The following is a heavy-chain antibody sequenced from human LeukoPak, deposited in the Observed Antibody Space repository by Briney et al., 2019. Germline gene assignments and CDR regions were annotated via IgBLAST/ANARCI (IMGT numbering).Heavy chain of an antibody. CDR3: ATDGDNRYYYDSTGYPPLDY. Sequence: GRSLRLSCAASGFTFNTYAMHWVRQAPGKGLEWVTVISYDGSKTYCADSVKGRFTVSRDNSKNTLYLQMNSLRVEDSAVYFCATDGDNRYYYDSTGYPPLDYWGQGTLVTVSS. D-gene: IGHD3-22*01. J-gene: IGHJ4*02. V-gene: IGHV3-30*03. CDR1: GFTFNTYA. CDR2: ISYDGSKT.